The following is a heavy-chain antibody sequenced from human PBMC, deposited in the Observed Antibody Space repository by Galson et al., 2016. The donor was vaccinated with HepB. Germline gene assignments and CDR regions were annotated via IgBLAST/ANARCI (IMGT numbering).Heavy chain of an antibody. CDR2: INTNRGAT. CDR3: ARDDNYDTIEF. CDR1: GYAFSDYY. J-gene: IGHJ4*02. Sequence: SVKVSCKASGYAFSDYYLHWVRQAPGLGLEWMGWINTNRGATIYAQKFQDRVTMTRDTSINTAYMELSGLRSDDTAVYYCARDDNYDTIEFWGQGTLVTVSS. D-gene: IGHD3-22*01. V-gene: IGHV1-2*02.